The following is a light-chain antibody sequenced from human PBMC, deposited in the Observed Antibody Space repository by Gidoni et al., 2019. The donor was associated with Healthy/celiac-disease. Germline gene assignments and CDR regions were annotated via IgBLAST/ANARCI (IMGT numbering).Light chain of an antibody. CDR1: QSLLHSNGYNY. J-gene: IGKJ2*01. V-gene: IGKV2-28*01. CDR2: LGS. CDR3: MQALQTPPYT. Sequence: DIVMTQSPLSLPVTHGEPASISCRSSQSLLHSNGYNYLDWYLQKPGQSPQLLIYLGSNRASGVPDRFSGSGSGTDFTLKISRVEAKDVGVYYCMQALQTPPYTFGQGTKLEIK.